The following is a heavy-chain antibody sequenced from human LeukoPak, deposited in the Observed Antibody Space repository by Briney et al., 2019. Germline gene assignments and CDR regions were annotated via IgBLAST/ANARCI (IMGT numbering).Heavy chain of an antibody. V-gene: IGHV1-69*04. CDR1: GYTFTSYG. CDR2: IIPILGIA. CDR3: ARVFHQRRGYSYEGAFDI. Sequence: SVKVSCKASGYTFTSYGISWVRQAPGQGLEWMGRIIPILGIANYAQKFQGRVTITADKSTSTAYMELSSLRSEDTAVYYCARVFHQRRGYSYEGAFDIWGQGTMVTVSS. D-gene: IGHD5-18*01. J-gene: IGHJ3*02.